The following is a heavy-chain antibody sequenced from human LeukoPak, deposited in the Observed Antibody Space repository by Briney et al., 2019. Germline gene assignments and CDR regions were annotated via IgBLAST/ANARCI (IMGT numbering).Heavy chain of an antibody. CDR2: INHSGST. CDR3: ARRPSGWLHYFDY. CDR1: GGSFSGYY. J-gene: IGHJ4*02. Sequence: SETLSLTCAVYGGSFSGYYWSWIRQPPGKGLEWIGEINHSGSTNYNPSLKSRVTISVDTSKNQFSLKLSSVTAADTAVYFCARRPSGWLHYFDYWGQGTLVTVSS. D-gene: IGHD6-19*01. V-gene: IGHV4-34*01.